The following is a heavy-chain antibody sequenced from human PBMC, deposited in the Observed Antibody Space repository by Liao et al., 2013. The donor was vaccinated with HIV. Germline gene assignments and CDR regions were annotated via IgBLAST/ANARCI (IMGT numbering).Heavy chain of an antibody. CDR1: GGSFSDYY. CDR2: INHSGST. CDR3: ARGHGKAGGSGLSTVGYYYHYMDV. Sequence: QVQLQQWGAGLLKPSETLSLTCAVYGGSFSDYYWSWIRQPPGKGLEWIGEINHSGSTNYNPSLKSRVTISVDTSKNQFSLKRSSVTAADTAVYYCARGHGKAGGSGLSTVGYYYHYMDVWGKGTTVTVSS. V-gene: IGHV4-34*01. J-gene: IGHJ6*03. D-gene: IGHD3-10*01.